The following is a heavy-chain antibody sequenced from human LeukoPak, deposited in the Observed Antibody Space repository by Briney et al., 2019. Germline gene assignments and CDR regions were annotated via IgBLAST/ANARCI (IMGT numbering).Heavy chain of an antibody. J-gene: IGHJ4*02. CDR3: ARAQNYDSSGYTFDY. CDR1: GGSFSGYY. V-gene: IGHV4-34*01. CDR2: INHSGST. Sequence: SETLSLTCAVYGGSFSGYYWSWIRQPPGKGLEWIGEINHSGSTNYNPSLKSRVTISVDTSKNQFSLKLSSVTAADTAVYYCARAQNYDSSGYTFDYWGQGTLVTVSS. D-gene: IGHD3-22*01.